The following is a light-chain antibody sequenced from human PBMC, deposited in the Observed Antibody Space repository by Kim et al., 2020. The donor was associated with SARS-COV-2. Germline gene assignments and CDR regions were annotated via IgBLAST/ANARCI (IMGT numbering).Light chain of an antibody. V-gene: IGLV2-14*03. CDR2: DVS. CDR3: SSYTIFNTWV. Sequence: GQASAITCGGVSRDIGSSASVAWYQKYPGKAPRVIIFDVSKRPSGVPPRFSGSKSDDTAFLTISGLHTEDEADYYCSSYTIFNTWVFGGGTQLTVL. CDR1: SRDIGSSAS. J-gene: IGLJ3*02.